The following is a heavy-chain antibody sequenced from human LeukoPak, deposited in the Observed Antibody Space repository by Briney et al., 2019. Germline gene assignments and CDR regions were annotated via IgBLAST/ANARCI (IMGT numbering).Heavy chain of an antibody. CDR3: ARVRDYYYGMDV. CDR1: GGSVSSECYY. CDR2: IYYIRST. Sequence: PSETLSLTCTVSGGSVSSECYYWSWIRQPPGKGLEWIGYIYYIRSTNYNPSLKSRVTISADTSKNQFSLKVSSVIAADTAVYYCARVRDYYYGMDVWGQGTTVTVSS. J-gene: IGHJ6*02. V-gene: IGHV4-61*01.